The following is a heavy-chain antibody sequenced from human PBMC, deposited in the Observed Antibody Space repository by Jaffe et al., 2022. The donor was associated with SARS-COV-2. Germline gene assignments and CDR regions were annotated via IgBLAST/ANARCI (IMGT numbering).Heavy chain of an antibody. Sequence: EVQLLESGGGLVQPGGSLRLSCAASGFTFSSYAMSWVRQAPGKGLEWVSVMSGSGGSTFYADSVKGRFTISRDHSKNTLYLQMNSLRAGDTAVYYCANDPLWFGDDAFDIWGQGTMVTVSS. CDR1: GFTFSSYA. J-gene: IGHJ3*02. D-gene: IGHD3-10*01. CDR2: MSGSGGST. V-gene: IGHV3-23*01. CDR3: ANDPLWFGDDAFDI.